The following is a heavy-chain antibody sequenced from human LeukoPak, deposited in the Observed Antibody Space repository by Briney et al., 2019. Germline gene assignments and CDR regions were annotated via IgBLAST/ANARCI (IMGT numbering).Heavy chain of an antibody. D-gene: IGHD6-13*01. Sequence: GGSLRLSCAASGFTFRDAWMTWVRQAPGKGLEWVCRIRSRSDGGTADYATAVKGRFTISRDNSKNTLYLQMNSLRAEDTAVYYCARVKEQQLVYYYYGMDVWGQGTTVTVSS. V-gene: IGHV3-15*01. CDR1: GFTFRDAW. CDR2: IRSRSDGGTA. CDR3: ARVKEQQLVYYYYGMDV. J-gene: IGHJ6*02.